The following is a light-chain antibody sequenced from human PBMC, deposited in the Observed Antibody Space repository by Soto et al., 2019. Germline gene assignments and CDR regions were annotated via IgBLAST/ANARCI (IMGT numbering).Light chain of an antibody. CDR1: NSDIGAYNF. Sequence: QSALTQPAPVSGSPGQSITISCAGTNSDIGAYNFVSWYQQLPGKAPKLIIYEVSHRPSGISNRFSGSKSGNSASLSISGLQPDDESYYYCSSYRSSSTPVFGGGTKLTVL. CDR2: EVS. V-gene: IGLV2-14*01. J-gene: IGLJ3*02. CDR3: SSYRSSSTPV.